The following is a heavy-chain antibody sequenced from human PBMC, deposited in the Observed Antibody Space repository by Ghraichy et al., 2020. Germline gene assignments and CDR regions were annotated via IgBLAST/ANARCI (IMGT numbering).Heavy chain of an antibody. Sequence: GESLNISCEDSGFSFSDYSMIWVRLTPRKALEWVSYITGSSITIFYTDSVKGRFTISRDNAKNSLYLQMNSLRAEDTAVYYCARLPLPRRAAVGDWYFDLWGRGTLFTVSS. V-gene: IGHV3-48*01. CDR3: ARLPLPRRAAVGDWYFDL. J-gene: IGHJ2*01. D-gene: IGHD6-13*01. CDR1: GFSFSDYS. CDR2: ITGSSITI.